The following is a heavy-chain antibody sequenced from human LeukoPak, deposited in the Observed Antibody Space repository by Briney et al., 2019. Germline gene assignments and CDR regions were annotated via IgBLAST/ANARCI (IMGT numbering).Heavy chain of an antibody. J-gene: IGHJ4*02. V-gene: IGHV4-61*02. CDR2: IYTSGST. CDR3: AGSDLGRRDGYNFPH. CDR1: GGTISSGSYY. D-gene: IGHD5-24*01. Sequence: SETLSLTRTVSGGTISSGSYYWSWIRQPAGKGLEWIGRIYTSGSTNYNPSLKSRVTISVDTSKNQFSLKLSSVTAADTAVYYCAGSDLGRRDGYNFPHWGQGTLVTVSS.